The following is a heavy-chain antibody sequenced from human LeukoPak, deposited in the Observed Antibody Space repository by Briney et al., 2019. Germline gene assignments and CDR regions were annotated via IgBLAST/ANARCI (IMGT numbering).Heavy chain of an antibody. D-gene: IGHD3-10*01. CDR1: GYTFTSYG. V-gene: IGHV1-18*01. J-gene: IGHJ5*02. Sequence: ASVKVSCKASGYTFTSYGISWVRQAPGQGLEWMGWISAYNGNTNYAQKLQGRVTMTTDTSTSTAYMELRSLRSDDTAVYYCARGYGSGSYYPEGFWFDPWGQGTLVTVSS. CDR3: ARGYGSGSYYPEGFWFDP. CDR2: ISAYNGNT.